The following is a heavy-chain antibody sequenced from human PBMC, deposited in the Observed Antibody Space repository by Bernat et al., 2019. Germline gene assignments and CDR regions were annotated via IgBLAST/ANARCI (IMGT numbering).Heavy chain of an antibody. D-gene: IGHD4-17*01. V-gene: IGHV3-23*04. J-gene: IGHJ5*01. CDR3: ARTPPQRHGDYGWFNS. Sequence: EVQLVESGGALVQPGGSLRLSCTASGFTLSTCAMTWVRQAPGKGLEWVSTISDSGSRTYYADSVKGRFTISRDNSKNTVYLQLNSLRGDDTALYYCARTPPQRHGDYGWFNSWGQGTLVTVSS. CDR1: GFTLSTCA. CDR2: ISDSGSRT.